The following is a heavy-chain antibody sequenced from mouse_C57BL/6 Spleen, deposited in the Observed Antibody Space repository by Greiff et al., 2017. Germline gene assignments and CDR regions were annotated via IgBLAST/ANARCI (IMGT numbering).Heavy chain of an antibody. D-gene: IGHD2-5*01. J-gene: IGHJ1*03. CDR3: ARDPAYYSNYDWYFDV. CDR1: GFTFSSYA. CDR2: ISDGGSYT. V-gene: IGHV5-4*03. Sequence: EVKLVESGGGLVKPGGSLKLSCAASGFTFSSYAMSWVRQTPEKRLEWVATISDGGSYTYYPDNVKGRFTISRDNAKNNLYLQMSHLKSEDTAMYYCARDPAYYSNYDWYFDVWGTGTTVTVSS.